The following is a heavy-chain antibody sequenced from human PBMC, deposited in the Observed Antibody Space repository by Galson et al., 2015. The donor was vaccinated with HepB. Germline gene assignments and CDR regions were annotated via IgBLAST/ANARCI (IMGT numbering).Heavy chain of an antibody. J-gene: IGHJ4*02. D-gene: IGHD3-10*01. V-gene: IGHV3-30*04. CDR3: ARRALRGVGSPAGNYFDY. CDR2: ISYDGSNK. CDR1: GFTFSSYA. Sequence: SLRLSCAASGFTFSSYAMHWVRQAPGKGLEWVAVISYDGSNKYYADPVKGRFTISRDNSKNTLYLQMNSLRAEDTAVYYCARRALRGVGSPAGNYFDYWGQGTLVTVSS.